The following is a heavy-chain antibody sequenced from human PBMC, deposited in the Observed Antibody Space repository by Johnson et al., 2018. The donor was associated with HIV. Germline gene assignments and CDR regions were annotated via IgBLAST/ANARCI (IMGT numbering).Heavy chain of an antibody. CDR2: IKSKTDGGTT. V-gene: IGHV3-15*01. D-gene: IGHD6-25*01. CDR1: GFTFSDYY. J-gene: IGHJ3*02. Sequence: VQLVESGGGVVQPGGSLRLSCAASGFTFSDYYMSWIRQAPGKGLEWVGRIKSKTDGGTTDYAAPVKGRFTISRDDSKNTLYLQMNSLRAEDTAMYYCARRIAAADDAFDIWGHGTMVTVSS. CDR3: ARRIAAADDAFDI.